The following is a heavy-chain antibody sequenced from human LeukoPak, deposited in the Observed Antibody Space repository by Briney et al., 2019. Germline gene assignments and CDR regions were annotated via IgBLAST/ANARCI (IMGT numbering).Heavy chain of an antibody. D-gene: IGHD6-6*01. V-gene: IGHV3-11*01. CDR1: GFTFSDYY. CDR3: ARVSSSSSADAFDI. CDR2: ISDSGSAI. J-gene: IGHJ3*02. Sequence: PGGSLRLSCAASGFTFSDYYMSWIRQAPGKGLEWVSYISDSGSAIYYADSVKGRFTISRDNAKNSLYLQMTSLRAEDTAVYYCARVSSSSSADAFDIWGQGTMVTVSS.